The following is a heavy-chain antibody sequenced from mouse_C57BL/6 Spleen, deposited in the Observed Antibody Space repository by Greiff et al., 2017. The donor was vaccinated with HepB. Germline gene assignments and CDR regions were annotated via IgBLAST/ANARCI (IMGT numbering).Heavy chain of an antibody. V-gene: IGHV1-18*01. D-gene: IGHD1-1*01. CDR3: ARIYYYGSRPHYSAMDY. J-gene: IGHJ4*01. CDR2: INPNNGGT. CDR1: GYTFTDYN. Sequence: VQLQQSGPELVKPGASVKIPCKASGYTFTDYNMDWVKQSHGKSLEWIGDINPNNGGTIYNQKFKGKATLTLDKSSSTAYMELRSLTSEDTAVYYCARIYYYGSRPHYSAMDYWGQGTSVTVSS.